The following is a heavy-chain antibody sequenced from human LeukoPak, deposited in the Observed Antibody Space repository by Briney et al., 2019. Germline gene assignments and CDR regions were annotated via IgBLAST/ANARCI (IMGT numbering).Heavy chain of an antibody. D-gene: IGHD4-11*01. CDR1: GGSISGSSYY. CDR3: ARLDYTSVGMDV. V-gene: IGHV4-39*01. J-gene: IGHJ6*02. Sequence: SETLSLTCTVSGGSISGSSYYWGWIRQPPEKGLEWVGSIYYSGMTHYSSSLKSRVTISVDMSKNQFFLKVYSVTAADTAVYYCARLDYTSVGMDVWGQGTTVTVSS. CDR2: IYYSGMT.